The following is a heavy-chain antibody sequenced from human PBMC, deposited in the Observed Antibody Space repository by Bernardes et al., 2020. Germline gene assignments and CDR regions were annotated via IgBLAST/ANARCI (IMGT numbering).Heavy chain of an antibody. CDR1: GYTFTGYY. CDR3: ATLSYGDPFDY. CDR2: INPNSGGT. J-gene: IGHJ4*02. V-gene: IGHV1-2*06. D-gene: IGHD4-17*01. Sequence: ASVKDSCKASGYTFTGYYMHWVRQAPGQGLEWMGRINPNSGGTNYAQKFQGRVTMTRDTSISTAYMELSRLRSDDTAVYYCATLSYGDPFDYWGQGTLVTVSS.